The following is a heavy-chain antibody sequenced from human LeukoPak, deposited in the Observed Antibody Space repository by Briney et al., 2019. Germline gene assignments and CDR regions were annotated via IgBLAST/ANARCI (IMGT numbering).Heavy chain of an antibody. CDR3: ARPTYYYYYMDV. CDR1: GFTFSSYW. J-gene: IGHJ6*03. CDR2: INSDGSST. Sequence: GGSLRLSCAASGFTFSSYWMHWVRQAPGKGLVWVSRINSDGSSTSYADSVRGRFTISRDNAKNTLYLQMNSLRAEDTAVYYCARPTYYYYYMDVWGKGTTVTVSS. V-gene: IGHV3-74*01.